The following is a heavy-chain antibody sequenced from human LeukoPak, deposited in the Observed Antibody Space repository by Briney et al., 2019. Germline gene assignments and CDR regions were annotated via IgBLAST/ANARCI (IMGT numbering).Heavy chain of an antibody. CDR1: GLTVSSNS. J-gene: IGHJ4*02. CDR2: IYSGGST. CDR3: ARRAGAYSHPYDY. D-gene: IGHD4/OR15-4a*01. Sequence: PGGSLRLSCAASGLTVSSNSMSWVRQAPGKGLEWVSFIYSGGSTYYADSVKGRFTISRDNSKNTLYLQMNSLRADDTAVYYCARRAGAYSHPYDYWGQGILVTVSS. V-gene: IGHV3-53*01.